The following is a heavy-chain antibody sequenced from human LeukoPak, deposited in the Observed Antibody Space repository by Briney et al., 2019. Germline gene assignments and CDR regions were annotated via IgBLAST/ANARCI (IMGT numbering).Heavy chain of an antibody. CDR1: GDSLSSGGYY. D-gene: IGHD4-17*01. CDR3: ARVPTVTFFDY. J-gene: IGHJ4*02. Sequence: SQTLSLTCEVSGDSLSSGGYYWGWIRQPPGKGLEWIGSIYYSGSTYYNPSLKSRVTISVDTSKNQFSLKLSSVTAADTAVYYCARVPTVTFFDYWGQGTLVTVSS. CDR2: IYYSGST. V-gene: IGHV4-39*01.